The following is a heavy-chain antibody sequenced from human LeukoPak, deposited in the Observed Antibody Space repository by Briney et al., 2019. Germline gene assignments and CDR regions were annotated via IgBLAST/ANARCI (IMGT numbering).Heavy chain of an antibody. CDR2: MLYDGCKK. V-gene: IGHV3-30*03. CDR3: ATSLYSGTYNGLDI. Sequence: GGSLRLSCAASGFTFSSYGLHWVRQAPGEGLEWVAAMLYDGCKKYFEDSVKGRFTISRDTSKNTLYLQMNSLRAEDTAVYYCATSLYSGTYNGLDIWGQGTMVTVSS. CDR1: GFTFSSYG. D-gene: IGHD1-26*01. J-gene: IGHJ3*02.